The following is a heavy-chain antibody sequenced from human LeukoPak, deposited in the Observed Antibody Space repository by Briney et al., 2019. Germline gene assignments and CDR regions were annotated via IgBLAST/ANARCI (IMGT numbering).Heavy chain of an antibody. CDR1: GGSISSYY. V-gene: IGHV4-4*07. CDR3: ARDFFGDKPYYFDY. CDR2: IYTSGST. D-gene: IGHD3-10*01. J-gene: IGHJ4*02. Sequence: PSETLSLTCTVSGGSISSYYWSWIRQPAGKGLEWIGRIYTSGSTNYNPSLKSRVTVSVDTSKNQFSLKLSSVTAADTAVYYCARDFFGDKPYYFDYWGQGTLVTVSS.